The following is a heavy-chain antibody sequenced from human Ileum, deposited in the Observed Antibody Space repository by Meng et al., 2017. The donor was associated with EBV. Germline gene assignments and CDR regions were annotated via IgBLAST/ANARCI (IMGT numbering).Heavy chain of an antibody. CDR2: FYVGGST. CDR3: AREDSSGWFRVDY. D-gene: IGHD6-19*01. V-gene: IGHV4-39*07. Sequence: LPPQVSSPRLVKPSETLARTCHVSGGSQRRQRYTWDGIRQTPGKGLGWIVIFYVGGSTYYNPSLRSRVTISGDTSKNQFSLKWSSVTAADTAIYYCAREDSSGWFRVDYWGPGSLVTVSS. J-gene: IGHJ4*02. CDR1: GGSQRRQRYT.